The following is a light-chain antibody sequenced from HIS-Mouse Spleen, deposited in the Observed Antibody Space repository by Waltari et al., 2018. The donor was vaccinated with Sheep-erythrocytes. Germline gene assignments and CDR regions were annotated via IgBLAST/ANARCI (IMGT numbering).Light chain of an antibody. CDR3: CSYAGSSTPWV. J-gene: IGLJ3*02. CDR2: EGS. CDR1: SSDVGSYNL. Sequence: QSALPQPASVSGSPGQSITISCTGTSSDVGSYNLVSWYKQHPGKAPKLMIYEGSKRPSGVSNRFSGSKSGNTASLTISGLQAEDEADYYCCSYAGSSTPWVFGGGTKLTVL. V-gene: IGLV2-23*01.